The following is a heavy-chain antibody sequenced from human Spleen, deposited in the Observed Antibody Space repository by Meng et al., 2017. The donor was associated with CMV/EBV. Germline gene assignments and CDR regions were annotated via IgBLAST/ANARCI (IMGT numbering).Heavy chain of an antibody. V-gene: IGHV1-2*06. Sequence: SGYTCTDDYVHVVRQAPGKGLEWMGRRNPDRGDTNYAPKLNGRVTMTRDTSIRPAYMELRRLRSDDTAVYYCARSRTGVFGYFDPWGRGTLVTVSS. CDR3: ARSRTGVFGYFDP. CDR1: GYTCTDDY. D-gene: IGHD7-27*01. J-gene: IGHJ5*02. CDR2: RNPDRGDT.